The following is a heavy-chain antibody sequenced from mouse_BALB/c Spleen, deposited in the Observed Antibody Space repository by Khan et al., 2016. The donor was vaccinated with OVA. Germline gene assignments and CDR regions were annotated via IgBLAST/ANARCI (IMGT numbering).Heavy chain of an antibody. Sequence: QVQLQQSGAELAKPGASVKMSCKASGYTFPNYWMHWVKQGPGQGLEWIGYINPSTDYTEYNQRFTGKATLTADKSSSTAYLQLSSLTSEDSPVLYWTRLGYSYDRTFVYWGQGTTLTVSS. CDR3: TRLGYSYDRTFVY. CDR2: INPSTDYT. CDR1: GYTFPNYW. D-gene: IGHD1-1*01. J-gene: IGHJ2*01. V-gene: IGHV1-7*01.